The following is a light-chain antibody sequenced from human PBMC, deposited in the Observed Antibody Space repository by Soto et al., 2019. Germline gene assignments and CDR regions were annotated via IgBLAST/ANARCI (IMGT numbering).Light chain of an antibody. V-gene: IGLV2-14*01. CDR1: SSDVGGYNY. CDR3: TSYASGSFVV. J-gene: IGLJ2*01. Sequence: QSALTQPASVSGSPGQSITISCTGTSSDVGGYNYVSWYQHHPGKAPKLMIYEVSYRPSGVSNGFSGSKFGNTASLTISGLRAEDEADYYCTSYASGSFVVFGGGTKLTVL. CDR2: EVS.